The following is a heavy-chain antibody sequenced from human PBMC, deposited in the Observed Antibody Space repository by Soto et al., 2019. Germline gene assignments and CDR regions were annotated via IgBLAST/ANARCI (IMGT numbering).Heavy chain of an antibody. CDR1: GGSFSGYY. Sequence: SETLSLTCAVYGGSFSGYYWCWIRQPPGKGLEWIGSIYYSGSTYYNPSLKSRVTISVDTSKNQFSLKLSSVTAADTAVYYCARLGKIYYDILTGYIYYYYYMDVWGKGTTVTVSS. J-gene: IGHJ6*03. V-gene: IGHV4-34*01. D-gene: IGHD3-9*01. CDR2: IYYSGST. CDR3: ARLGKIYYDILTGYIYYYYYMDV.